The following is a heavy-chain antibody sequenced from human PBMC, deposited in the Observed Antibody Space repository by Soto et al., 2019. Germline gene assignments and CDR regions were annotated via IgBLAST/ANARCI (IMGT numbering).Heavy chain of an antibody. CDR3: ARDRYASYDSWTGFPNDY. D-gene: IGHD3-3*01. CDR2: MTSSGAYI. CDR1: GFAFMSYT. V-gene: IGHV3-21*01. J-gene: IGHJ4*02. Sequence: PGGSLRLSCAASGFAFMSYTMNWARQAPGKGLEWVSSMTSSGAYIYHADSVKGRFTISRDNAKNSLYLEMNSLRVEDTAVYYCARDRYASYDSWTGFPNDYWGRGTLVTVS.